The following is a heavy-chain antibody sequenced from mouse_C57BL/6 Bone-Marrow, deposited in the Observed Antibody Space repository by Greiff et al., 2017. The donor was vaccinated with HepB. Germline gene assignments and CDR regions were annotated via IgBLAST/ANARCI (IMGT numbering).Heavy chain of an antibody. CDR2: ISYDGSN. Sequence: EVKLMESGPGLVKPSQSLSLTCSVTGYSITSGYYWNWIRPFPGNKLEWMGYISYDGSNNYNPSPKNRISITRDTSKTLFFLKLNSVTTEDTTTYCCARDRLRYAMDYWGQGTSVTVSS. V-gene: IGHV3-6*01. CDR1: GYSITSGYY. CDR3: ARDRLRYAMDY. J-gene: IGHJ4*01. D-gene: IGHD2-2*01.